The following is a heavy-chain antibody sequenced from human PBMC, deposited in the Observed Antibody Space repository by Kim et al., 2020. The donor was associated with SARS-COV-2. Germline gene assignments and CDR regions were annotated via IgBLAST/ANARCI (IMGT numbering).Heavy chain of an antibody. CDR3: ARWWLGHPDAFDI. D-gene: IGHD6-19*01. V-gene: IGHV4-59*01. J-gene: IGHJ3*02. Sequence: YTPPLKSRVTIAVDTSKSQFSLKLTSVTAADTAVYYCARWWLGHPDAFDIWGQGTMVTVSS.